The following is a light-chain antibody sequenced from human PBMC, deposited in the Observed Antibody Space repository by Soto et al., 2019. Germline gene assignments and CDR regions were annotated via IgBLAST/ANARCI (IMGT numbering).Light chain of an antibody. CDR1: QSFSSSY. J-gene: IGKJ5*01. CDR3: QQYGTSIT. CDR2: GAS. Sequence: EIVLTQSPGTLSLSPGERATLSCRASQSFSSSYLAWYQQKPGLAPRLLIYGASSRATGIPDRFSGSGSGKDFTLTISRLEPEDFAVYYCQQYGTSITFGQGTRLEI. V-gene: IGKV3-20*01.